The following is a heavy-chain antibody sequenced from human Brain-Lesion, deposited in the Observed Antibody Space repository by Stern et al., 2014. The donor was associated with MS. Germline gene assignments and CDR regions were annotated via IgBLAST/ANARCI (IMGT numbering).Heavy chain of an antibody. CDR3: ARDIPGSSAYFAY. CDR1: GFTFDDYA. D-gene: IGHD3-10*01. J-gene: IGHJ4*02. V-gene: IGHV3-9*01. Sequence: VQLVQSGGDLVQPGRSLRLSCAAFGFTFDDYAMHWVRQAPGKGLEWVAGISWNSGTIGYADSVKGRFTTSRDNAYSSLYLQMNSLRPEDTALYYCARDIPGSSAYFAYGGQGTLVTVSS. CDR2: ISWNSGTI.